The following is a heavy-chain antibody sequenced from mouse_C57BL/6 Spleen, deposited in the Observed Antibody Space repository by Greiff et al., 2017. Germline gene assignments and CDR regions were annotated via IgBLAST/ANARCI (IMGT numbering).Heavy chain of an antibody. CDR2: ISDGGSYT. J-gene: IGHJ4*01. CDR3: ARDNYAMDD. V-gene: IGHV5-4*01. CDR1: GFTFSSYA. Sequence: DVHLVESGGGLVKPGGSLKLSCAASGFTFSSYAMSWVRQTPEKRLEWVATISDGGSYTYYPDNVKGRFTISRDNAKNNLYLQMSHLKSEDTAMYYCARDNYAMDDWGQGTSVTVSS.